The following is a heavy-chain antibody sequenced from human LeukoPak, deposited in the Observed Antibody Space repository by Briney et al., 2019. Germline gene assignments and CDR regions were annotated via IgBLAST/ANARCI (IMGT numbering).Heavy chain of an antibody. V-gene: IGHV4-59*12. CDR1: GGSISSYY. CDR2: IYYSGST. J-gene: IGHJ5*02. D-gene: IGHD5-12*01. Sequence: SETLSLTCTVSGGSISSYYWSWIRQPPGKGLEWIGYIYYSGSTNYNPSLKSRVTISVDTSKNQFSLKLSSVTAADTAVYYCAKELRLDPLNWFDPWGQGTLVTVSS. CDR3: AKELRLDPLNWFDP.